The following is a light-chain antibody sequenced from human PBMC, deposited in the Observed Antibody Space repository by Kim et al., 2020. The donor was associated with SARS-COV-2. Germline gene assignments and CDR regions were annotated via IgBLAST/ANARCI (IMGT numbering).Light chain of an antibody. CDR1: QSVAGSY. Sequence: DIVLTQSPGTLSLSPGERATLSCRASQSVAGSYLAWYQQKPGQAPRLLIYDASTRATGIPDRFSGSGSGTAFTLTISRLEPGDFAVYYCHQYYATPLTFGGGTKVDIK. CDR2: DAS. J-gene: IGKJ4*01. V-gene: IGKV3-20*01. CDR3: HQYYATPLT.